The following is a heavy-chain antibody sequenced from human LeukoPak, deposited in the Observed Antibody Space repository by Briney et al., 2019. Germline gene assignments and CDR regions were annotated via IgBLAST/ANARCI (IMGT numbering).Heavy chain of an antibody. CDR1: GFTFNSYP. Sequence: PGGSLRLSCAASGFTFNSYPLHWVRQAPGKGLEWVAVISYDGSNKYYADSVKGRFTISRDNSKNTLYLQMNSLRAEDTAVYYCAKGKTSQLLSGFDYWGQGTLVTVSS. CDR3: AKGKTSQLLSGFDY. J-gene: IGHJ4*02. V-gene: IGHV3-30*04. D-gene: IGHD2-2*01. CDR2: ISYDGSNK.